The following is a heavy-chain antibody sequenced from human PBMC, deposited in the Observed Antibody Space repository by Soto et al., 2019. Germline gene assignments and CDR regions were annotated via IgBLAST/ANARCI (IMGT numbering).Heavy chain of an antibody. Sequence: SGPKLGNPTQSLTMTCTFCGFSLSTRGVGVGWIRQPPGKALEWLALIYWDDDKRYSPSLKSRLTITKDTSKNQVVLTMTNMDPVDTATYYCAHITTGSSHFDYWGQGTLVTVSS. V-gene: IGHV2-5*02. CDR1: GFSLSTRGVG. J-gene: IGHJ4*02. CDR2: IYWDDDK. CDR3: AHITTGSSHFDY. D-gene: IGHD6-6*01.